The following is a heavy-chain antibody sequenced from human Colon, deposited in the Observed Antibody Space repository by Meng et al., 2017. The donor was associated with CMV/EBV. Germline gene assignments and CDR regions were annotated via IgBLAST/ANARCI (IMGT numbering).Heavy chain of an antibody. D-gene: IGHD3-10*01. J-gene: IGHJ4*02. CDR3: ARGGSRSYFFDK. CDR1: GFNLNTYS. V-gene: IGHV3-21*01. CDR2: ISISSSYI. Sequence: GESLKISCAASGFNLNTYSMNWLRQAPGRGLEWVASISISSSYIYYADSVKGRFTISRDNAKNSSSLQMNSLRAEDTAIYYCARGGSRSYFFDKWGQGTLVTVSS.